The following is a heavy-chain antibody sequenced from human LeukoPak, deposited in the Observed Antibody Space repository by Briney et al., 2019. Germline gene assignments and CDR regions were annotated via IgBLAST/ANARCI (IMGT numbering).Heavy chain of an antibody. D-gene: IGHD3-10*01. Sequence: GGSLRLSCAASGFTFSSYAMTWVRQAPGKGLEWVSGFSGSGGSTYYADSVQGRFTISRDNSKNTLYLQMNSLRAEDTAVYYCAEGKKGLWFGEFGYWGQGTLVTVSS. J-gene: IGHJ4*02. V-gene: IGHV3-23*01. CDR1: GFTFSSYA. CDR2: FSGSGGST. CDR3: AEGKKGLWFGEFGY.